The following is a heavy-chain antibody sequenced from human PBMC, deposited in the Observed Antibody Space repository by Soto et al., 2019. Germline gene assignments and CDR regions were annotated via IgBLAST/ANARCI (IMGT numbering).Heavy chain of an antibody. V-gene: IGHV3-73*01. CDR2: IRSKANSYAT. CDR1: GFTFSGSA. CDR3: TLPGEGFGEIDY. D-gene: IGHD3-10*01. Sequence: GGSLRLSCAASGFTFSGSAMHWVRQASGKGLEWVGRIRSKANSYATAYAASVKGRFTISRDDSKNTAYLQMNSLKTEDTAVYYCTLPGEGFGEIDYWGQGTLVTVSS. J-gene: IGHJ4*02.